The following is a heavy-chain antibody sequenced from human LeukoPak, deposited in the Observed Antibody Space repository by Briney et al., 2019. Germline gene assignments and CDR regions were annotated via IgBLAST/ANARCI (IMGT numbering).Heavy chain of an antibody. CDR3: ARGCSCTSCSSDLYYYYYYMDV. CDR2: INPNSGGT. J-gene: IGHJ6*03. CDR1: GYTFTGYY. D-gene: IGHD2-2*01. V-gene: IGHV1-2*02. Sequence: ASVKVSCKASGYTFTGYYMHWVRQAPGQGLEWMGWINPNSGGTNYAQKCQGRVTMTRDTSISTAYMELSRLTSDDTAVYYCARGCSCTSCSSDLYYYYYYMDVWGKGTTVTVSS.